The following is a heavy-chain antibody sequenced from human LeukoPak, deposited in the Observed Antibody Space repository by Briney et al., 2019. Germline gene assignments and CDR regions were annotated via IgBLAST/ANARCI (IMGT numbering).Heavy chain of an antibody. D-gene: IGHD3-22*01. Sequence: ASVKVSCKASGYTFTGYYMHWVRQAPGQGLEWMGWINPNSGGKNYAQKFQGRVTMTRDTSISTAYMELSRLRSDDTAVYYCARVVTYYDSRTHFDYWGQGTLVTVSS. CDR1: GYTFTGYY. V-gene: IGHV1-2*02. CDR2: INPNSGGK. CDR3: ARVVTYYDSRTHFDY. J-gene: IGHJ4*02.